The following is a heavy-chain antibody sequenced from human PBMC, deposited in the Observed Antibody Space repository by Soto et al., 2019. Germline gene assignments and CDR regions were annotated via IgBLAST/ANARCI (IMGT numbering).Heavy chain of an antibody. Sequence: QVQLQESGPGLVRPSGTLSLTCAVSGGSISSNNWWSWVRQPPGKGLEWIGEIYHSGSTNYNPSLKSRVTMSVVPSTNLFSLTLNSVTAADTAFYYCARDQGSHPGAWGQGTLVSVSS. CDR3: ARDQGSHPGA. CDR2: IYHSGST. CDR1: GGSISSNNW. D-gene: IGHD6-13*01. V-gene: IGHV4-4*02. J-gene: IGHJ4*02.